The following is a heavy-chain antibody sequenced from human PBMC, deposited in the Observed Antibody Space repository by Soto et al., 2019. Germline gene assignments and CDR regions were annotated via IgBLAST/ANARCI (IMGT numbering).Heavy chain of an antibody. CDR1: GYSFTSYW. D-gene: IGHD5-18*01. V-gene: IGHV5-10-1*01. J-gene: IGHJ4*02. Sequence: GESLKISCKGSGYSFTSYWISWVRQMPGKGLEWMGRIDPSDSYTNYSPSFQGHVTISADKSISTAYLQWSSLKASDTAMYYCALRGRGYSYGYPGYSDYWGQGTLVTVSS. CDR3: ALRGRGYSYGYPGYSDY. CDR2: IDPSDSYT.